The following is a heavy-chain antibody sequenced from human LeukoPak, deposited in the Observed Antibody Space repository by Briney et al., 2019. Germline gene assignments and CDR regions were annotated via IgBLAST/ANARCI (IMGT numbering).Heavy chain of an antibody. J-gene: IGHJ4*02. CDR3: AKSPRVLTSHFDY. Sequence: GGSLRLSCAASGFTFSTYAISWVRQAPGKGLEWVSGISGSGGSTYYADSAKGRFTISRDNSKNTLYLQMNSLRAEDTAVYHCAKSPRVLTSHFDYWGQGTLVTVSS. D-gene: IGHD2-8*01. CDR1: GFTFSTYA. CDR2: ISGSGGST. V-gene: IGHV3-23*01.